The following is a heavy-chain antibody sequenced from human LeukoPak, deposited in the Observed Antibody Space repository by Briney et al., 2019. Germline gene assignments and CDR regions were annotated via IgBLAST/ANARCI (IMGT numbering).Heavy chain of an antibody. CDR2: ISNSGATI. V-gene: IGHV3-48*03. J-gene: IGHJ4*02. Sequence: PGGSLRLSCAASGFTFSYYEMNWVRQAPGKGLERVSYISNSGATIYYADSVKGRFTISRDNAKSSLFLQMNSLRAEDTGVYYCARATISSSGHSYWGQGTLVTVSS. CDR3: ARATISSSGHSY. CDR1: GFTFSYYE. D-gene: IGHD6-13*01.